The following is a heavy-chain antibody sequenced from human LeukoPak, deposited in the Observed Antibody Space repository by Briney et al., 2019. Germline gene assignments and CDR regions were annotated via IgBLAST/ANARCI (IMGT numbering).Heavy chain of an antibody. J-gene: IGHJ4*02. D-gene: IGHD2-21*02. CDR2: ISGSGGST. CDR1: GFTFSSYA. Sequence: GGSLRLSCAASGFTFSSYAMSWVRQAPGKGLEWVSAISGSGGSTYYADSVKGRFTISRDNSKNTLYLQMNSLRAEDTAVYYCATSPEAYCGGDCSHDYWGQGTLVTVSS. V-gene: IGHV3-23*01. CDR3: ATSPEAYCGGDCSHDY.